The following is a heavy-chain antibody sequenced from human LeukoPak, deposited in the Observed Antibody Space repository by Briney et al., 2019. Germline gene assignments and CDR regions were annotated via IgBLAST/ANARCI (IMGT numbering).Heavy chain of an antibody. CDR1: GFTFSSYS. D-gene: IGHD3-22*01. CDR2: ISYDGSNK. CDR3: ASENYYDSSGYPYYFDY. Sequence: PGGSLRLSCAASGFTFSSYSMNWVRQAPGKGLEWVAVISYDGSNKYYADSVKGRFTISRDNSKNTLYLQMNSLRAEDTAVYYCASENYYDSSGYPYYFDYWGQGTLVTVSS. V-gene: IGHV3-30*03. J-gene: IGHJ4*02.